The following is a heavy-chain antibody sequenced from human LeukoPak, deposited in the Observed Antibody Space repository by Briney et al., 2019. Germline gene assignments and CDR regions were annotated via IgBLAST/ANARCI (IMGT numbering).Heavy chain of an antibody. Sequence: SETLSLTCAVSGGSFSGYYWSWIRQPPGKGLEWIGEINHSGSTNYNPSLKSRVTISVDTSKNQFSLKLSSVTAADTAVYYCARLLVVTAIKSWFDPWGRGTLVTVSS. CDR1: GGSFSGYY. J-gene: IGHJ5*02. CDR2: INHSGST. V-gene: IGHV4-34*01. CDR3: ARLLVVTAIKSWFDP. D-gene: IGHD2-21*02.